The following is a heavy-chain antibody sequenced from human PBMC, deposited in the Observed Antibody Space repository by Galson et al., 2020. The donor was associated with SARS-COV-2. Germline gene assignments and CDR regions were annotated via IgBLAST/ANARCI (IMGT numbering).Heavy chain of an antibody. CDR2: IYPGDSHT. CDR3: ARTQGMPHEAFDI. J-gene: IGHJ3*02. D-gene: IGHD2-2*01. CDR1: GYSLPIYW. V-gene: IGHV5-51*01. Sequence: KVSCQGSGYSLPIYWLGWVRKMPGKGLEWIGIIYPGDSHTSYSPSFQGQVTISADKASRTADLQWASLKASDTAMYYCARTQGMPHEAFDIWGQGTLVAVAS.